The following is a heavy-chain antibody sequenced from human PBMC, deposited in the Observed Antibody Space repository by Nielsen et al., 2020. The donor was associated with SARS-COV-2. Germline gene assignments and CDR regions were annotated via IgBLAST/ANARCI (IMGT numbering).Heavy chain of an antibody. CDR1: GFTFSSYG. CDR2: IKQDGSEK. J-gene: IGHJ6*02. CDR3: AREMDYYGMDV. Sequence: GGSLRLSCAASGFTFSSYGMHWVRQAPGKGLEWVANIKQDGSEKYYVDSVKGRFTISRDNAKNSLYLQMNSLRAEDTAVYYCAREMDYYGMDVWGQGTTVTVSS. V-gene: IGHV3-7*03. D-gene: IGHD2-8*01.